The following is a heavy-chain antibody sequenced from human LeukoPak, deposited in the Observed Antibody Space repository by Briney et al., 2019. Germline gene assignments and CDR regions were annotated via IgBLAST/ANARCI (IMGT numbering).Heavy chain of an antibody. CDR1: GFTFSSYS. CDR2: ISSSSGYI. D-gene: IGHD5-18*01. Sequence: SGGSLRLSCAASGFTFSSYSMNWVRQAPGKGLEWVSSISSSSGYIYYADSVKGRFTISRDNAKNSLYLQMNSLRAEDTAVYYCARGYNYGYDYGGQGTLVTVSS. J-gene: IGHJ4*02. V-gene: IGHV3-21*01. CDR3: ARGYNYGYDY.